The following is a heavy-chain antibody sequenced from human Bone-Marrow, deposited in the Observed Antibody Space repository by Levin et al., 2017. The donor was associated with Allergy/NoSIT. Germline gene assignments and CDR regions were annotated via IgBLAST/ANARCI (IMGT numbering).Heavy chain of an antibody. CDR1: GGSISSSNW. Sequence: SETLSLTCAVSGGSISSSNWWSWVRQPPGKGLEWIGEIYHSGSTNYNPSLKSRVTISVDKSKNQFSLKLSSVTAADTAVYYCARERRRVLWFGESITDCWGQGTLVTVSS. CDR2: IYHSGST. CDR3: ARERRRVLWFGESITDC. J-gene: IGHJ4*02. V-gene: IGHV4-4*02. D-gene: IGHD3-10*01.